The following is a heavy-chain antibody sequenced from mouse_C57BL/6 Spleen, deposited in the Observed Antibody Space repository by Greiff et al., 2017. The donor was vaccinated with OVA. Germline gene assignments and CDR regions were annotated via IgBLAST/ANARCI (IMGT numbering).Heavy chain of an antibody. CDR3: ARSDNSDY. V-gene: IGHV1-54*01. Sequence: VKLQESGAELVRPGTSVKVSCKASGYAFTNYLIEWVKQRPGQGLEWIGVINPGSGGTNYNEKFKGKATLTADKSSSTAYMQLSSLTSEDAAVYFCARSDNSDYWGQGTTLTVSS. J-gene: IGHJ2*01. CDR2: INPGSGGT. CDR1: GYAFTNYL.